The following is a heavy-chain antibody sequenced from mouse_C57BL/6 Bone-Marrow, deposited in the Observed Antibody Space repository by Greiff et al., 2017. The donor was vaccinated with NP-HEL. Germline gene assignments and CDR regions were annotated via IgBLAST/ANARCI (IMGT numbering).Heavy chain of an antibody. Sequence: QVHVKQSGAELVKPGASVKMSCKASGYTFTSYWITWVKQRPGQGLEWIGDIYPGSGSTNYNEKFKRKATLTVDTSSSTAYMQLSSLTSEDSAVYYCARDYSNWYCDVWGTGTTVTVSS. V-gene: IGHV1-55*01. CDR2: IYPGSGST. D-gene: IGHD2-5*01. J-gene: IGHJ1*03. CDR1: GYTFTSYW. CDR3: ARDYSNWYCDV.